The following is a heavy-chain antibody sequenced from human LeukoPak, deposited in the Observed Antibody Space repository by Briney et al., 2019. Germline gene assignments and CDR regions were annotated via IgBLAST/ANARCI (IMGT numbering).Heavy chain of an antibody. Sequence: PGGALRLSCAASGFTFSSYSMNWVRQAPGEGGGWGSYISSSSSTIYYADSVKGRFTISRDNAKNSLYLQMNSLRAEDTAVYYCARVGGSSGWPFDYWGQGTLVTVPS. CDR3: ARVGGSSGWPFDY. CDR2: ISSSSSTI. V-gene: IGHV3-48*04. D-gene: IGHD6-19*01. CDR1: GFTFSSYS. J-gene: IGHJ4*02.